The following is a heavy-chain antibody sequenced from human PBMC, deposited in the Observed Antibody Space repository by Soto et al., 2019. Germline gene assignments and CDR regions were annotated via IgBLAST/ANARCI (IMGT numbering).Heavy chain of an antibody. CDR1: GYSFTSYW. J-gene: IGHJ6*02. CDR2: IDPSDSYT. V-gene: IGHV5-10-1*01. D-gene: IGHD3-22*01. Sequence: PGESLKISCKGSGYSFTSYWIIWVRQMPGKGLEWMGRIDPSDSYTNYSPSFQGHVTISADKSISTAYLQWSSLKASDTAMYYCARQLDYYDKDYYYGMDVWGQGTTVTVSS. CDR3: ARQLDYYDKDYYYGMDV.